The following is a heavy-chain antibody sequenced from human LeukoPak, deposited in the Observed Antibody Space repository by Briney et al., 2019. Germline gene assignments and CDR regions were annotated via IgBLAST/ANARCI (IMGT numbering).Heavy chain of an antibody. J-gene: IGHJ4*02. CDR1: GFTFSSYI. D-gene: IGHD1-26*01. Sequence: PGGSLRLSCAGSGFTFSSYIMTWVRQAPGKGLEWVGRIKSKTDGGTTDYAAPVKGRFTISRDDSKNTLYLQMNSLKTEDTAVYYCTTAGWELYYFDYWGQGTLVTVSS. CDR2: IKSKTDGGTT. CDR3: TTAGWELYYFDY. V-gene: IGHV3-15*01.